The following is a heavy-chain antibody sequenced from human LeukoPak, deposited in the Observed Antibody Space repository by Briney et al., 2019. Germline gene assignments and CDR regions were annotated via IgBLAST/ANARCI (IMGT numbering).Heavy chain of an antibody. CDR3: ARGGRAGSPAPQTFDY. D-gene: IGHD2-2*01. CDR2: FSCDWRNT. CDR1: GFTFSSYW. Sequence: GGSLRLSCEVSGFTFSSYWMHWVRQAPGKGLVGVSHFSCDWRNTDYTDFAKGLFTISKNNAKTTLYLQMNSLRANDTAIYYCARGGRAGSPAPQTFDYWGQGTLVTVSS. J-gene: IGHJ4*02. V-gene: IGHV3-74*01.